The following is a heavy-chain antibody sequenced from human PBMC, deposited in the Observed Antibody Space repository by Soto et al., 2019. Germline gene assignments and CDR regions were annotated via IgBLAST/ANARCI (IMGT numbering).Heavy chain of an antibody. J-gene: IGHJ6*02. D-gene: IGHD2-2*02. CDR2: IRSRANNFAT. V-gene: IGHV3-73*02. Sequence: EVQLVESGGGLVQPGGSLKLSCAASGFIFSGSAIHWVRQASGKGLEWVGRIRSRANNFATSSAASVKGRFTFSRDDSKNTAYLQKNTLKPEDTAVYYCARGQGAAIGDYYYHGMDVWGQGTTVTVSS. CDR3: ARGQGAAIGDYYYHGMDV. CDR1: GFIFSGSA.